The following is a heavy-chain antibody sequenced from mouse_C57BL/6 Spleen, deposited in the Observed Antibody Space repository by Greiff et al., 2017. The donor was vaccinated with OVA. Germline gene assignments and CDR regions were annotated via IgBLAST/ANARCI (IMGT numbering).Heavy chain of an antibody. J-gene: IGHJ4*01. CDR1: GFTFSDYG. D-gene: IGHD2-5*01. CDR2: ISSGSSTI. Sequence: EVMLVESGGGLVKPGGSLKLSCAASGFTFSDYGMHWVRQAPEKGLEWVAYISSGSSTIYYADTVKGRFTISRDNAKNTLFLQMTSLRSEDTAMYYCARGGVTTYYAMDYWGQGTSVTVSS. CDR3: ARGGVTTYYAMDY. V-gene: IGHV5-17*01.